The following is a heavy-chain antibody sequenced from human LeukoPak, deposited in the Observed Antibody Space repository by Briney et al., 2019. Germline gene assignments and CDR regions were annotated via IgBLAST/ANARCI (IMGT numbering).Heavy chain of an antibody. CDR3: ARGGWVRGVITRNGLDY. CDR1: GGTFSSYA. J-gene: IGHJ4*02. CDR2: IIPIFGTA. V-gene: IGHV1-69*05. D-gene: IGHD3-10*01. Sequence: SVKVSCKASGGTFSSYAISWVRQAPGQGLEWMGGIIPIFGTANYAQKFQGRVTMTRDTSISTAYMELSRLRSDDTAVYYCARGGWVRGVITRNGLDYWGQGALVTVSS.